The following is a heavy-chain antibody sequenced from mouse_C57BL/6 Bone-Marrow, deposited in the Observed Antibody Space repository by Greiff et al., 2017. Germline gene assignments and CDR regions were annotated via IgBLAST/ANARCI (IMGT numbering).Heavy chain of an antibody. CDR2: IYPRVGST. D-gene: IGHD1-1*01. CDR3: ARLEFDGSIGDWYFDV. J-gene: IGHJ1*03. Sequence: VQLQQSGPELVKPGASVKLSCKASGYTFTSYDINWVKQRPGQGLEWIGWIYPRVGSTKYNEKFKGKATLTADTSSSTAYMELHSLTSEDSAVYFCARLEFDGSIGDWYFDVWGTATTVTVSS. V-gene: IGHV1-85*01. CDR1: GYTFTSYD.